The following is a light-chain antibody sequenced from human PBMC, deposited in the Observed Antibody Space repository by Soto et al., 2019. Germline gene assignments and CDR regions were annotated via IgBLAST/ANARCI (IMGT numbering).Light chain of an antibody. Sequence: QAVVTQAPSVTVSPGGTVTLTCASSTGAVTSSYYPNWFQQKPGQAPRVLIYTTSKKHSWSPARSSGSLLGGKAALTVSGVQPEDEAEYYCWHYCGGAYVFGTGTKLTVL. CDR3: WHYCGGAYV. J-gene: IGLJ1*01. CDR2: TTS. CDR1: TGAVTSSYY. V-gene: IGLV7-43*01.